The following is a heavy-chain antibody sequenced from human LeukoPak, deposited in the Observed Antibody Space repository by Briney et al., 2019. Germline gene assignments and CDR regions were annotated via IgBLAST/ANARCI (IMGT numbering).Heavy chain of an antibody. V-gene: IGHV1-2*02. CDR1: GYTFTGYY. CDR3: ARGGITMVRGVSFYGMDV. Sequence: ASVKVSCKASGYTFTGYYTHWVRQAPGQGLEWMGWINPNSGGTNYAQKFQGRVTMTRDTSISTAYMELSRLRSDDTAVYYCARGGITMVRGVSFYGMDVWGQGTTVTVSS. J-gene: IGHJ6*02. CDR2: INPNSGGT. D-gene: IGHD3-10*01.